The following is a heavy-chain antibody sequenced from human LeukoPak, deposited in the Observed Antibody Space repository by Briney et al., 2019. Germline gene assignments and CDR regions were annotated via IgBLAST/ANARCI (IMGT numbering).Heavy chain of an antibody. D-gene: IGHD2-15*01. CDR3: ARVGVVVAATPPAGFDY. CDR1: GFTFSSYA. J-gene: IGHJ4*02. CDR2: ISYDGSNK. Sequence: PGGSLRLSCAASGFTFSSYAMHWVRQAPGKGLEWVAVISYDGSNKYYADSVKGRFTISRDNSKNSLYLQMNSLRAEDTAVYYCARVGVVVAATPPAGFDYWGQGTLVTVSS. V-gene: IGHV3-30*04.